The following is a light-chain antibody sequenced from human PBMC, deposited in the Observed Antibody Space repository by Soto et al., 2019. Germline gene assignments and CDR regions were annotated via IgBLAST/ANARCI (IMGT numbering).Light chain of an antibody. CDR2: EAN. V-gene: IGLV2-14*01. Sequence: QSVMSQPASLTRSPGLAIAVLCSGTSSDIGAYDYVAWVQQHPGKAPKLMISEANNRPSGDYIRCSGSKPGNTAYLTISVRQVQDEAEYFCFSFATTSTHVFGTGTKGTGL. J-gene: IGLJ1*01. CDR3: FSFATTSTHV. CDR1: SSDIGAYDY.